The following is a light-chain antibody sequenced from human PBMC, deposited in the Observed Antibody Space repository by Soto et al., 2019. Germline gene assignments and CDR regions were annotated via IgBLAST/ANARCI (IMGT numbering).Light chain of an antibody. Sequence: IVMTQSPATVSVSRGERATLSFRASQSVSDKLAWYQQKPGQAPRLLIYHASARATGIPARFSGSGSGTEFTLTISGLQSEDFAVYYCQQYNNWPPWTFGQGTKVDIK. CDR1: QSVSDK. V-gene: IGKV3-15*01. J-gene: IGKJ1*01. CDR3: QQYNNWPPWT. CDR2: HAS.